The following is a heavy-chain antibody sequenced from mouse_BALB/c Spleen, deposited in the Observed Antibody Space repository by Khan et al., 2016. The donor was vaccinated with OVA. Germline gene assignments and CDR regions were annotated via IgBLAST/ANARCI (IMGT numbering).Heavy chain of an antibody. V-gene: IGHV5-6-4*01. CDR3: TRDGNYAHWYFDV. J-gene: IGHJ1*01. Sequence: EVELVESGGGLVRPGGSLKLSCAASGFSFTSYTMSWVRQTPEKRLEWVATISSGSTYTYYPDSVKGRFTISRDNAKNTLYIQMSSLKSEDTARYYCTRDGNYAHWYFDVWGAGTTVTVSS. CDR1: GFSFTSYT. D-gene: IGHD2-1*01. CDR2: ISSGSTYT.